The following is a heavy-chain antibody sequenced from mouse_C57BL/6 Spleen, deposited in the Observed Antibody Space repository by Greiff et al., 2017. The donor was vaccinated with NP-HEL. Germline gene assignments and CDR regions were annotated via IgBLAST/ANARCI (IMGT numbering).Heavy chain of an antibody. CDR2: IYPTSGNT. Sequence: VKLLESGAELARPGASVKLSCKASGYTFTSYGISWVKQRTGQGLEWIGEIYPTSGNTYYNQKFKGKATLTADKSSSTAYMQLSSLTSEDSAVYFCARRYDNDSAWFAYWGQGTLVTVSA. V-gene: IGHV1-81*01. CDR3: ARRYDNDSAWFAY. CDR1: GYTFTSYG. D-gene: IGHD2-4*01. J-gene: IGHJ3*01.